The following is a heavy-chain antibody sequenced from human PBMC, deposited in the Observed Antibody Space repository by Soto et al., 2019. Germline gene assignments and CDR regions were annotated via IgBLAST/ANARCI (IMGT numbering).Heavy chain of an antibody. J-gene: IGHJ4*02. V-gene: IGHV1-3*01. D-gene: IGHD7-27*01. CDR1: GYTFTSYA. Sequence: QAQLVQSGAEVKKPGASVKVSCKASGYTFTSYAMHWVRQAPGHRLEWMGWINAGNGNTKYSQKFQGRVTITRDTSASTAYMELCSLRSEDTAVYYWARAPRGLTAHFDSWGQGTLVTVSS. CDR3: ARAPRGLTAHFDS. CDR2: INAGNGNT.